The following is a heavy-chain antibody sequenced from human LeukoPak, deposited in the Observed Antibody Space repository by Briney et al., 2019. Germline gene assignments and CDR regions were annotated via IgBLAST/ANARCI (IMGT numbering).Heavy chain of an antibody. V-gene: IGHV1-2*02. Sequence: GASVKVSCKASGYTFTDYYMHWVRQAPGQGLEWMGWINPNSGDTNYAQKFQGRVTMARDTSISTAYMELSRVRSDDTAVYYCARAGLVVIPDIWGQGTLVTVSS. J-gene: IGHJ4*02. CDR3: ARAGLVVIPDI. CDR2: INPNSGDT. CDR1: GYTFTDYY. D-gene: IGHD2-8*02.